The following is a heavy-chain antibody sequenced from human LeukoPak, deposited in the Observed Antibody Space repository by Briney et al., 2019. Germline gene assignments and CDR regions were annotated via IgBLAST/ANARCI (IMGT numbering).Heavy chain of an antibody. Sequence: PGRSLRLSCTASGFTFDNYWMTWVRQPPGKGLEWVANIKQDGGERYYVDSVRGRFTISRDNSKNSLYLQMNSLRAEDTAVYYCVRDGRPLDYWGQGTLVIVS. D-gene: IGHD3/OR15-3a*01. V-gene: IGHV3-7*01. CDR2: IKQDGGER. CDR1: GFTFDNYW. J-gene: IGHJ4*02. CDR3: VRDGRPLDY.